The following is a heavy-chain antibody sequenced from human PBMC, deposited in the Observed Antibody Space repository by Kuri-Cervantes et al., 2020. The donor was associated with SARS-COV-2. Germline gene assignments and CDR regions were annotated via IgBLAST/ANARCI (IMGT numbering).Heavy chain of an antibody. J-gene: IGHJ6*03. D-gene: IGHD3-3*01. V-gene: IGHV3-35*01. CDR1: GFTFSNSD. Sequence: GESLKISCAASGFTFSNSDMNWVHQAPGKGLEWVSGVSWNGSRTHYADSVKGRFIISRDNSRNTLYLQTNSLRAEDTALYYCAREGSGYYTGIYYYYYMDVWGKGTTVTVSS. CDR2: VSWNGSRT. CDR3: AREGSGYYTGIYYYYYMDV.